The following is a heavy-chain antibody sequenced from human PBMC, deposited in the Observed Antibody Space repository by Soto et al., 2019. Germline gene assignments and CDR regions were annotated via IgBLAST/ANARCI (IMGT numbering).Heavy chain of an antibody. CDR3: ARSQYSSSWYPFDY. J-gene: IGHJ4*02. D-gene: IGHD6-13*01. Sequence: LRLSCAASGFTFSSYGMHWVRQAPGKGLEWVAVIYYDGSNKYYADSVKGRFTISRDNSKNTLYLQMNSLRAEDTAVFYCARSQYSSSWYPFDYWGQGTLVTVSS. CDR2: IYYDGSNK. V-gene: IGHV3-33*01. CDR1: GFTFSSYG.